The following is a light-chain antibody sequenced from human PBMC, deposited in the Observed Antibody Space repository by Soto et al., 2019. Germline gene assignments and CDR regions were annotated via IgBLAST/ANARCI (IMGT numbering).Light chain of an antibody. CDR2: EVS. V-gene: IGLV2-14*01. CDR1: SSDVGGYKY. Sequence: QSVLTQPASVSGSPGQSITIACTGTSSDVGGYKYVSWYQQHPGKAPKLMIYEVSNRPSGVSNRFSGSKSGNTASLTISGLQAEDKADYYCSSYSSSSTLVFGTGTKVTV. CDR3: SSYSSSSTLV. J-gene: IGLJ1*01.